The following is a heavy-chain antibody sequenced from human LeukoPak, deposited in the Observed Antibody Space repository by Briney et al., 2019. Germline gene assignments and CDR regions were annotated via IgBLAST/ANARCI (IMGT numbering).Heavy chain of an antibody. Sequence: SETLSLTCAVYGGSFSGYYWSWIRQPPGKGLEWIGEINHSGSTNYNPSLKSRVTISVDTSKNQFSLRLSSVTAADTAVYYCASAYYGSYRDAFDIWGQGTMVTVSS. D-gene: IGHD3-10*01. V-gene: IGHV4-34*01. CDR2: INHSGST. J-gene: IGHJ3*02. CDR1: GGSFSGYY. CDR3: ASAYYGSYRDAFDI.